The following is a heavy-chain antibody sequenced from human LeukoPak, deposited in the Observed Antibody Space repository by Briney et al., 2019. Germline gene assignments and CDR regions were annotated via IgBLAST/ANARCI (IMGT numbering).Heavy chain of an antibody. D-gene: IGHD2-21*01. V-gene: IGHV3-7*01. CDR2: MKQDGSEK. CDR3: ARDFDSGWFDP. CDR1: GFTFSDYW. Sequence: GGSLRLSCAASGFTFSDYWMSWVRQAPGKGLEWVAHMKQDGSEKYYVDSVKGRFTISRDNAKNSLYLQMNSLRAEDTAVYYCARDFDSGWFDPWGQGTLVTVSS. J-gene: IGHJ5*02.